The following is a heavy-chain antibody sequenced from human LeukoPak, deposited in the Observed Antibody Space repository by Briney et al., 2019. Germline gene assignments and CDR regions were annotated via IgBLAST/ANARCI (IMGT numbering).Heavy chain of an antibody. CDR3: ARAPPTIAVAGSAFDV. CDR1: GGPIRSGGYY. Sequence: SETLSLTCTVSGGPIRSGGYYWSWIRQFPGRGLEWIGYIYYSGSSYYNPSLESRVTMSVDMSQNHFSLNLSSVTAADSAVYYCARAPPTIAVAGSAFDVWGQGTTVTASS. V-gene: IGHV4-31*03. CDR2: IYYSGSS. D-gene: IGHD6-19*01. J-gene: IGHJ3*01.